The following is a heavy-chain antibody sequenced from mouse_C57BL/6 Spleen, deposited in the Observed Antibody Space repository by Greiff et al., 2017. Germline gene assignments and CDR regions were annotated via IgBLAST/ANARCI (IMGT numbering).Heavy chain of an antibody. J-gene: IGHJ4*01. CDR1: GYTFTSYT. CDR2: INPSSGYT. V-gene: IGHV1-4*01. Sequence: VQRVESGAELARPGASVKMSCKASGYTFTSYTMHWVKQRPGQGLEWIGYINPSSGYTKYNQKFKDKATLTADKSSSTAYMQLSSLTSEDSAVYYCARVYYAMDDWGQGTSVTVSS. CDR3: ARVYYAMDD.